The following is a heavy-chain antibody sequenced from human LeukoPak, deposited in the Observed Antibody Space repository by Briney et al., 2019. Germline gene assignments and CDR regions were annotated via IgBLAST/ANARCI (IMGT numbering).Heavy chain of an antibody. CDR2: IYYSGYT. CDR3: ARLDWGSGGSGSFDY. D-gene: IGHD7-27*01. CDR1: GGSISSDAYR. Sequence: SETLSLTCTVSGGSISSDAYRWGWIRQPPGKGLEWIGNIYYSGYTYYNPSLKSRVTISVDTSKNQLSLKLTSVTAADTAVYSCARLDWGSGGSGSFDYWGQGTLVTVSS. J-gene: IGHJ4*02. V-gene: IGHV4-39*01.